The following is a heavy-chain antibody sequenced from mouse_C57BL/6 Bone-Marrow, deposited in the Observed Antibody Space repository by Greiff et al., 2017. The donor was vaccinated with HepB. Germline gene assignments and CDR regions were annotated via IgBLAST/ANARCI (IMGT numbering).Heavy chain of an antibody. Sequence: EVQLVESGPGLVKPSQSLSLTCSVTGYSITSGYYWNWIRQFPGNKLEWMGYISYDGSNNYNPSLKNRISITRDTSKNQFFLKLNSVTTEDTATYYCATYYDGFAYWGQGTLVTVSA. CDR2: ISYDGSN. D-gene: IGHD2-4*01. J-gene: IGHJ3*01. CDR1: GYSITSGYY. V-gene: IGHV3-6*01. CDR3: ATYYDGFAY.